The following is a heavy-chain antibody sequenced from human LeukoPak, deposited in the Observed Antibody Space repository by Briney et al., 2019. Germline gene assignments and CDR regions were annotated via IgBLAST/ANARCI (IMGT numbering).Heavy chain of an antibody. J-gene: IGHJ4*02. CDR2: IYPGDSDT. Sequence: GESLKISCKGSGYSFTSYWIGWVRQMPGKGLEWMGIIYPGDSDTRYSPSFQGQVTISADKSISTAYLQWSSLKASDTATYYCARGDSSGYHAYYFDYWGQGTLVTVSS. CDR1: GYSFTSYW. CDR3: ARGDSSGYHAYYFDY. V-gene: IGHV5-51*01. D-gene: IGHD3-22*01.